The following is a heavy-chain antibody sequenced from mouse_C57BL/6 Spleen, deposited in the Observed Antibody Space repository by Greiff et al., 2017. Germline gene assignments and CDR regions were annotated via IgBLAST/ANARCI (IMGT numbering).Heavy chain of an antibody. D-gene: IGHD2-3*01. CDR3: AKNEGYPYWYFEV. CDR2: IWRGGST. CDR1: GFSLTSYG. Sequence: QVQLKQSGPGLVQPSQSLSITCTVSGFSLTSYGVHWVRQSLGKGLEWLGVIWRGGSTDYNAAFMSRLSITKDNSKSPVFFKMNSLQADDTAIDYYAKNEGYPYWYFEVWGTGTTVTVSS. J-gene: IGHJ1*03. V-gene: IGHV2-5*01.